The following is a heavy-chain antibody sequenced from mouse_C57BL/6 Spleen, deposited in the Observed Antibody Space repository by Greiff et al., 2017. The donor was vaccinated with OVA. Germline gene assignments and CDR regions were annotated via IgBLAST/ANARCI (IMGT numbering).Heavy chain of an antibody. D-gene: IGHD4-1*01. CDR1: GYTFTDYE. J-gene: IGHJ3*01. CDR2: IDPETGGT. V-gene: IGHV1-15*01. CDR3: TRELELGGLFAY. Sequence: QVQLQQSGAELVRPGASVTLSCKASGYTFTDYEMHWVKQTPVHGLEWIGAIDPETGGTAYKQKFKGKAILTADKSSSTAYMELRSLTSEDSAVYYCTRELELGGLFAYWGQGTLVTVSA.